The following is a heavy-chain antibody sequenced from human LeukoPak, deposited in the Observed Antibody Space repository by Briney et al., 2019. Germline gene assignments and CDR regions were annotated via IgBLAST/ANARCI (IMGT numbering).Heavy chain of an antibody. V-gene: IGHV3-21*01. Sequence: GGSLRLSCAASGFTFSSYSMNWVRQAPGKGLEWVSSISSSSSYIYYADSVKGRFTISRDNAKNSLYLQMNSLRAEDTAVYYCARVTIIAAAGTLDYYYGMDVWGLGTTVTVSS. CDR2: ISSSSSYI. J-gene: IGHJ6*02. CDR3: ARVTIIAAAGTLDYYYGMDV. CDR1: GFTFSSYS. D-gene: IGHD6-13*01.